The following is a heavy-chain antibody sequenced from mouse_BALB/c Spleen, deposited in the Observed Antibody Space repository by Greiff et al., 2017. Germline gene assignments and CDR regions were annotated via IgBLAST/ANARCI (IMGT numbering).Heavy chain of an antibody. D-gene: IGHD2-4*01. V-gene: IGHV5-17*02. Sequence: DVKLVESGGGLVQPGGSRKLSCAASGFTFSSFGMHWVRQAPEKGLEWVAYISSGSSTIYYADTVKGRFTISRDNPKNTLFLQMTSLRSEDTAMYYCARHYEGAMDYWGQGTSVTVSS. J-gene: IGHJ4*01. CDR1: GFTFSSFG. CDR3: ARHYEGAMDY. CDR2: ISSGSSTI.